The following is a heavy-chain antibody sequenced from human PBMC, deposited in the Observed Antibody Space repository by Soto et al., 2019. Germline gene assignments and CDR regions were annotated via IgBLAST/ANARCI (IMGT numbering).Heavy chain of an antibody. D-gene: IGHD1-26*01. J-gene: IGHJ4*02. CDR1: GFTFSSYA. CDR2: ISSNGGST. V-gene: IGHV3-64D*06. Sequence: PGGSLRLSCSASGFTFSSYAMHWVRQAPGKGLEYVSAISSNGGSTYYADSVKARFTISRDNSKNTLYLQMSSLRAEDTAVYYCVCQEVGATFAPDVPDYWGQGTLVTVYS. CDR3: VCQEVGATFAPDVPDY.